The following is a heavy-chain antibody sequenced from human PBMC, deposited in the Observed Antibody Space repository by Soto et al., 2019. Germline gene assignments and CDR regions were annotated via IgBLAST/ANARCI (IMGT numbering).Heavy chain of an antibody. J-gene: IGHJ3*02. D-gene: IGHD2-2*01. CDR3: ARGRGTNSFEVDI. V-gene: IGHV3-48*01. Sequence: EVQLVESGGGLVQPGGSLRLSCAASGFTFSTYSMNWVRQAPGKGLEWFSYISSTSSSIYYADSVKGRFTISRDNAKNSLYLQMNSLRAEDTAVYYCARGRGTNSFEVDIWGQGTLVTVSS. CDR2: ISSTSSSI. CDR1: GFTFSTYS.